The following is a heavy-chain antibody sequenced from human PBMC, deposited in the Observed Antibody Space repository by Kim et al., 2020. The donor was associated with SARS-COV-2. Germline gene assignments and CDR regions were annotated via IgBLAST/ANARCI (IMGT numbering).Heavy chain of an antibody. J-gene: IGHJ4*02. CDR3: WSSGYYYPNFDY. D-gene: IGHD3-22*01. V-gene: IGHV3-15*01. Sequence: GGSLRLSCAASGFTFSNAWMSWVRQAPGKGLEWVGRIKSKTDGGTTDYAAPVKGRFTISRDDSKNTLYLQMNSLKTEDTAVYYCWSSGYYYPNFDYWGQGTLVTVSS. CDR2: IKSKTDGGTT. CDR1: GFTFSNAW.